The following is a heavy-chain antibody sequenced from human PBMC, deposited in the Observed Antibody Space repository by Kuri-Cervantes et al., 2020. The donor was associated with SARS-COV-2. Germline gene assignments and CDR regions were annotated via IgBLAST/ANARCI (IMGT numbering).Heavy chain of an antibody. V-gene: IGHV3-73*01. J-gene: IGHJ6*02. Sequence: GESLKISCAASGFTFSGSAMHWVRQASGKGLEWVGRIRSKANSYATAYAASVKGRFTISRGDSKNTAYLQMNSLKTEDTAVYYCSRSTVTSPLYGMDVWGQGTTVTVSS. CDR1: GFTFSGSA. CDR3: SRSTVTSPLYGMDV. D-gene: IGHD4-17*01. CDR2: IRSKANSYAT.